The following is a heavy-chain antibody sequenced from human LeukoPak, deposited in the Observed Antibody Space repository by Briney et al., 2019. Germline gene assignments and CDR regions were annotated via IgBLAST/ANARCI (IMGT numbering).Heavy chain of an antibody. Sequence: GGSLRLSCAASGFTFSSYAIHWVRQAPGKGLEWVAVISYDGSNKYYADSVKGRFTISRDNSKNTLYLQMNSLRAEDTAVYYCARDEGGSSCFDYWGQGTLVTVSS. CDR3: ARDEGGSSCFDY. D-gene: IGHD6-13*01. J-gene: IGHJ4*02. CDR2: ISYDGSNK. CDR1: GFTFSSYA. V-gene: IGHV3-30-3*01.